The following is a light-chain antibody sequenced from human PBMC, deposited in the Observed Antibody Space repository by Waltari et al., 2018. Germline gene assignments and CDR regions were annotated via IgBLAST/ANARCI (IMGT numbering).Light chain of an antibody. J-gene: IGLJ2*01. CDR3: AAWDDRLSGPV. CDR2: GSN. V-gene: IGLV1-47*01. CDR1: SSNIGSNY. Sequence: QSVLTQPPSVSGTPGQRVHISCSGSSSNIGSNYVYWYQHLPGKAPRPLIHGSNERRSGVPDRFSGSSSDTSASLAISGLRSEDEADYYCAAWDDRLSGPVFGGGTKLTVL.